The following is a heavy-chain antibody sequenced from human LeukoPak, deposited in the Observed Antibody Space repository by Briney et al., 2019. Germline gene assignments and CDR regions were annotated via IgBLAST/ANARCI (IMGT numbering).Heavy chain of an antibody. J-gene: IGHJ6*02. V-gene: IGHV3-21*01. CDR3: ARDGGYYDSGRNGMDV. Sequence: PGGSLRLSCAASGFTFSSDGMNWVRQAPGKGLEWVSSIGSRSSYMYYADSVKGRFTISRDNAKNSLYLQMNSLRAEDTAVYYCARDGGYYDSGRNGMDVWGQGTTVTVSS. D-gene: IGHD3-10*01. CDR2: IGSRSSYM. CDR1: GFTFSSDG.